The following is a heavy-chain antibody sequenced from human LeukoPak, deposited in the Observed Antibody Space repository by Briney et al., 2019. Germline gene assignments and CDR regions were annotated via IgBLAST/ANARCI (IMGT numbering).Heavy chain of an antibody. Sequence: GASVKVPCKASGYTFTGYYMHWVRQAPGQGLEWMGWINPNSGGTNYAQKFQGRATMTRDTSISTAYMELSRLRSDDTAVYYCARVYSSSSDYYFDYWGQGTLVTVSS. CDR1: GYTFTGYY. CDR3: ARVYSSSSDYYFDY. CDR2: INPNSGGT. J-gene: IGHJ4*02. D-gene: IGHD6-6*01. V-gene: IGHV1-2*02.